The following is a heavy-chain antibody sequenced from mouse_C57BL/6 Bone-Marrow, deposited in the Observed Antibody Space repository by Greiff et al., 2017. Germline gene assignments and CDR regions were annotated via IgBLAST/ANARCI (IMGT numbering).Heavy chain of an antibody. D-gene: IGHD1-1*01. J-gene: IGHJ2*01. CDR3: ERRVD. V-gene: IGHV1-50*01. CDR1: GYTFTSYW. Sequence: VQLQQPGAELVKPGASVKLSCKASGYTFTSYWMQWVKQRPGQGLAWIGEIDPSDSYTNYNQKFKGKATLTVDTSSSTAYMQLSSLTSEDSAVYYCERRVDWGQGTTLTVSS. CDR2: IDPSDSYT.